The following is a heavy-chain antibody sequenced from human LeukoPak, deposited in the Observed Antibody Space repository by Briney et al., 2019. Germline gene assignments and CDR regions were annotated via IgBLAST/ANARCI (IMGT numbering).Heavy chain of an antibody. J-gene: IGHJ4*02. Sequence: GGSLRLSCAASGFTFTSYSMNWVRQAPGKGLEWISYNSSHSGTIYYADTVKGRFTMSRDNAENSLYLQMNSLRAEDTAVYYCARVAGSYYVIDYWGQGTLVTVSS. CDR2: NSSHSGTI. V-gene: IGHV3-48*01. CDR3: ARVAGSYYVIDY. D-gene: IGHD1-26*01. CDR1: GFTFTSYS.